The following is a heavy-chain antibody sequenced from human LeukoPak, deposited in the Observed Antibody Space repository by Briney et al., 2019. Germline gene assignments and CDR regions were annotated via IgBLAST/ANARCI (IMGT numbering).Heavy chain of an antibody. D-gene: IGHD6-19*01. CDR2: ISGSGGST. CDR3: AKGAPSSGWYPYYFDY. V-gene: IGHV3-23*01. J-gene: IGHJ4*02. CDR1: GGSISSYY. Sequence: ETLSLTCTVSGGSISSYYWSWVRQAPGKGLEWVSAISGSGGSTYYADSVKGRFTISRDNSKNTLYLQMNSLRAEDTAVYYCAKGAPSSGWYPYYFDYWGQGTLVTVSS.